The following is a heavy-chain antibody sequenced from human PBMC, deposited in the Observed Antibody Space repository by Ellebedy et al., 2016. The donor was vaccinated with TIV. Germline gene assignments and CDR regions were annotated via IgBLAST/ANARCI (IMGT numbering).Heavy chain of an antibody. CDR1: GFTFSTYA. J-gene: IGHJ4*02. D-gene: IGHD3-10*01. CDR2: LTTGGVT. Sequence: GESLKISCVVSGFTFSTYAMRWFRQAPGKGLEWVAALTTGGVTYYVDSVKGRFTISRNSSKTTLYLQMNSMRVEDTAIYFCAKDSGRSGWIYDYWGQGTLVTVSS. V-gene: IGHV3-23*01. CDR3: AKDSGRSGWIYDY.